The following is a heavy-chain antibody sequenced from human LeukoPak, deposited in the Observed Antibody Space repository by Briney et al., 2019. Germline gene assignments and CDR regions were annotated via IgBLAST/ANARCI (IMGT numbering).Heavy chain of an antibody. CDR3: ARGPLGLVRYYFDY. D-gene: IGHD6-13*01. J-gene: IGHJ4*02. CDR2: ISTSGTTI. V-gene: IGHV3-48*03. Sequence: GGSLRLSCATSGFAFSSYEMNWVRQAPGKGLEWVSYISTSGTTIYYADSVKGRFTISRDNAKNSLYLQMNHLRADDTAVYYCARGPLGLVRYYFDYWGQGILVTVSS. CDR1: GFAFSSYE.